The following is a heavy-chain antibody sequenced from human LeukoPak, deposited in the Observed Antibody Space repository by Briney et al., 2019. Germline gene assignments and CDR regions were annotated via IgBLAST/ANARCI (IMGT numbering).Heavy chain of an antibody. V-gene: IGHV4-59*08. D-gene: IGHD3-9*01. Sequence: PSETLSLTCTVSGGSISSYYRSWIRQPPGKGLEWIGYIYYSGSTNYNPSLKSRVTISVDTSKNQFPLKLSSVTAADTAVYYCARQTLYYDILTGSFSYYYGMDVWGQGTTVTVSS. CDR3: ARQTLYYDILTGSFSYYYGMDV. CDR2: IYYSGST. J-gene: IGHJ6*02. CDR1: GGSISSYY.